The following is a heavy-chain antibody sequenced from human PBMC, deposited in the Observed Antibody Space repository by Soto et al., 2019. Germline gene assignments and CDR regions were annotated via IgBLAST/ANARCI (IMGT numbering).Heavy chain of an antibody. Sequence: SETLSLTCAVSGGSLSRGYYSWNWIRQPPGQGLEWIGYIYFGGSTYYNPSLQSRVTLSVDLSRNQYSLKLNSVTSAETAVYYCARVRRACDSSGSVEYWGQGPLVIV. J-gene: IGHJ4*02. D-gene: IGHD6-19*01. CDR1: GGSLSRGYYS. V-gene: IGHV4-30-2*01. CDR3: ARVRRACDSSGSVEY. CDR2: IYFGGST.